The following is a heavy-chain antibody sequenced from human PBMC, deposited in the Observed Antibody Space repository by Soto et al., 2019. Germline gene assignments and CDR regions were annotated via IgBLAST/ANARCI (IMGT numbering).Heavy chain of an antibody. CDR3: ASRKATDYYYYYGMDV. Sequence: QVQLQESGPGLVKPSQTLSLTCTVSGGSISSGDYYWSWIRQPPGKGLEWIGYIYYSGSTYYNPSLKSRVTRSVDTSKNQFSLKLRSVTAADPAVYYCASRKATDYYYYYGMDVWGQGTTVTVSS. D-gene: IGHD5-12*01. CDR2: IYYSGST. V-gene: IGHV4-30-4*01. CDR1: GGSISSGDYY. J-gene: IGHJ6*02.